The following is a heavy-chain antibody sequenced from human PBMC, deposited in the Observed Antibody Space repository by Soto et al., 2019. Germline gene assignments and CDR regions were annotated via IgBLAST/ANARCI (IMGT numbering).Heavy chain of an antibody. CDR1: GYSFTSYW. V-gene: IGHV5-51*01. D-gene: IGHD3-16*01. CDR2: IYPGDSDT. Sequence: LGESLKISCKGSGYSFTSYWIGWVRQMPGKGLEWMGIIYPGDSDTRYSPSFQGQVTISADKSISTAYLQWSSLKASDTAMYYCARFWGQWRDAFDIWGQGTMVTVSS. CDR3: ARFWGQWRDAFDI. J-gene: IGHJ3*02.